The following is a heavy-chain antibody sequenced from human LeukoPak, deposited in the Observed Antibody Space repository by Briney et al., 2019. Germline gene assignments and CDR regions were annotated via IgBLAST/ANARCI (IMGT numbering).Heavy chain of an antibody. CDR2: IYYSGST. CDR1: GGSFSAYY. D-gene: IGHD4-23*01. V-gene: IGHV4-34*01. CDR3: ARHRGPGDYGGNSVSLYYFDY. J-gene: IGHJ4*02. Sequence: SETLSLTCAVYGGSFSAYYWTWIRQSPGKGLEWIGSIYYSGSTYYNPSLKSRVTISVDTSKNQFSLKLSSVTAADTAVYYCARHRGPGDYGGNSVSLYYFDYWGQGTLVTVSS.